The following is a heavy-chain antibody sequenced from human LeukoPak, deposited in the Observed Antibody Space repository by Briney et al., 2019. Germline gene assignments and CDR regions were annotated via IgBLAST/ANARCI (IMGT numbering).Heavy chain of an antibody. CDR3: ARLPLYYYYYMDV. V-gene: IGHV4-34*01. Sequence: SETLSLTCAVYGGSFSGYYWSWIRQPPGKGLEWIGEINHSGNTNYNPSLKSRVTISVDTSKNQFSLKLSSVTAADTAVYYCARLPLYYYYYMDVWGKGTTVTISS. CDR1: GGSFSGYY. J-gene: IGHJ6*03. CDR2: INHSGNT.